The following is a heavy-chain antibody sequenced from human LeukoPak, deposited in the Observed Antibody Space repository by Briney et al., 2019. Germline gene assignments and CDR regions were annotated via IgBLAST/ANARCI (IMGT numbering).Heavy chain of an antibody. CDR3: ARRTDY. V-gene: IGHV3-74*01. Sequence: GGSLRLSCAASGFSFSNYWMHWVRQAPGKGLVWVSRISSGGSDTINADSVKGRFTMSRDNAKNTLYLQMNSLRAEDTAVYYCARRTDYWGQGTLVTVSS. D-gene: IGHD1-1*01. J-gene: IGHJ4*02. CDR1: GFSFSNYW. CDR2: ISSGGSDT.